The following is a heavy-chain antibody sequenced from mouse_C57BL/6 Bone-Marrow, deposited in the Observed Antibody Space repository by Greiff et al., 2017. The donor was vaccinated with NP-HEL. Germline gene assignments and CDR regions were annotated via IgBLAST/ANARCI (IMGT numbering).Heavy chain of an antibody. J-gene: IGHJ3*01. D-gene: IGHD1-2*01. CDR2: IWSDGST. CDR3: ARHEGLRRDQRFAY. Sequence: QVQLKESGPGLVAPSQSLSITCTVSGFSLTSYGVHWVRQPPGKGLEWLVVIWSDGSTTYNSALKSRLSISKDNSKSQVFLKMNSLQTDDTAMYYGARHEGLRRDQRFAYWGQGTLVTVSA. V-gene: IGHV2-6-1*01. CDR1: GFSLTSYG.